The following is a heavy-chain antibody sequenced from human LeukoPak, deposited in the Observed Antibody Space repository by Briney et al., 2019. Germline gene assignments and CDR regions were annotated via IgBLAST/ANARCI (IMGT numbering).Heavy chain of an antibody. CDR2: VYSSGSP. CDR1: GGSISNDY. J-gene: IGHJ4*02. CDR3: ARRLLSGPFDY. D-gene: IGHD3-3*01. V-gene: IGHV4-4*09. Sequence: PSETLSLTCTVSGGSISNDYWTWIRQPPAKGLEWIGFVYSSGSPIYNSSLESRVTMSLDTSNNQFSLKLTSVTAADSAVYYFARRLLSGPFDYWGQGTLVTVFS.